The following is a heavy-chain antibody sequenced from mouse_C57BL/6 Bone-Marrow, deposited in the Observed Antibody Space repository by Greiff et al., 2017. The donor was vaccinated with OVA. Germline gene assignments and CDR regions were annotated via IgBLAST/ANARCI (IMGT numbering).Heavy chain of an antibody. V-gene: IGHV5-6*02. CDR1: GFTFSSYG. CDR3: AKGWLLRY. D-gene: IGHD2-3*01. CDR2: ISSGGSYT. Sequence: EVMLVESGGDLVKPGGSLKLSCAASGFTFSSYGMSWVRQTPVKRLEWVATISSGGSYTYYPDSVKGRFTISRDNAKNTLYLQMSSLKSEDTAMYYCAKGWLLRYWGQGTLVTVSA. J-gene: IGHJ3*01.